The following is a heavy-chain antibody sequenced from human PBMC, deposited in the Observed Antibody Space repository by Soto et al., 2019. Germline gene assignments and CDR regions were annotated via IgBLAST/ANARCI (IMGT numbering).Heavy chain of an antibody. CDR1: GFSVRTNY. CDR3: ARAGVTPHFFDY. J-gene: IGHJ4*02. Sequence: GGSLRLSRAASGFSVRTNYMSWVRQAPGKGLDWVSVFESGGSIYYADSVKGRFIISRDYAKNTVDLQMNSLRVEDTAVYYCARAGVTPHFFDYWGQGTLVTVSS. CDR2: FESGGSI. D-gene: IGHD3-3*02. V-gene: IGHV3-53*01.